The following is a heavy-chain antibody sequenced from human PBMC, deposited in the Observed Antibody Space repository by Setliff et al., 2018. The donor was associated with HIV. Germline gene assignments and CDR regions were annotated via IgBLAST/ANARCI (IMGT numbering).Heavy chain of an antibody. Sequence: VASVKVSCKASGGTLNNYVIAWVRQAPGQGLEWMGRIIPMFDTTNYEQKFRGRVTFSADESTNTAHMDVTNLRPEDTAVYYCAWGPIDDSRYFDYWGQGTLVTVSS. V-gene: IGHV1-69*13. CDR3: AWGPIDDSRYFDY. D-gene: IGHD7-27*01. J-gene: IGHJ4*02. CDR2: IIPMFDTT. CDR1: GGTLNNYV.